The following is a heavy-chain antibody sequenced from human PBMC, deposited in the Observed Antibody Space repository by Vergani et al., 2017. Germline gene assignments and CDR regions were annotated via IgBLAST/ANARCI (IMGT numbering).Heavy chain of an antibody. CDR3: ANTIRSWIRLDY. V-gene: IGHV3-23*01. CDR2: ISGSGGNT. D-gene: IGHD3-16*01. J-gene: IGHJ4*02. Sequence: EVQLLESGGGLVQPGGSLRLSCGASGFTFSSYAMTWVRQAPGKGLEWVSAISGSGGNTFYTESVKGRFTISRDNTKDTLYLQMNSLRAEDTAVYYCANTIRSWIRLDYWGQGTLVTVCS. CDR1: GFTFSSYA.